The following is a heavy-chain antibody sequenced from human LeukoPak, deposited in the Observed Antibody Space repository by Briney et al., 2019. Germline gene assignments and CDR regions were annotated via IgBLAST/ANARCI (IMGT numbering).Heavy chain of an antibody. CDR1: GYTFTSYA. V-gene: IGHV1-3*01. D-gene: IGHD2-15*01. Sequence: ASVKVSCKASGYTFTSYAMHWVRQAPGQRLEWMGWINAGNGNTKYSQKFQGRVTITRDTSASTAYVELSSLRSEDTAVYYCARGSRQGCSGGSCYPTPFPWGQGTLVTVSS. J-gene: IGHJ5*02. CDR3: ARGSRQGCSGGSCYPTPFP. CDR2: INAGNGNT.